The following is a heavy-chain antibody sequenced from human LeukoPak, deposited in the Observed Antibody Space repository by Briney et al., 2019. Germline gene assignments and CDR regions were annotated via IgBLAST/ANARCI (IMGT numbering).Heavy chain of an antibody. CDR1: GFDFGAFG. D-gene: IGHD3-16*01. Sequence: TGGSLRLSCVVSGFDFGAFGMNWVRQAPGKGLEWISYSADGSATKYYAGSVKGRSIISRGNAKKSLYLRMNSLRAEDTAVYYCARRSFEGFDYWGQGTLVTVSS. J-gene: IGHJ4*02. V-gene: IGHV3-48*04. CDR3: ARRSFEGFDY. CDR2: SADGSATK.